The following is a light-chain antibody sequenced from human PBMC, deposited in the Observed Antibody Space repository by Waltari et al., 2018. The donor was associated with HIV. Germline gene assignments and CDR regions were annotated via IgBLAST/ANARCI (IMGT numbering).Light chain of an antibody. CDR3: QQLKTYPVT. J-gene: IGKJ4*01. Sequence: ILLTQSLSFLSASVGDRVRITCRATQAVGSYLAWYQKKPGKAPNLLIYAVSVLQSGVPSRFSGSGSGTEFTLTMRGLQPGDLATYYCQQLKTYPVTFGGGTKVDSK. V-gene: IGKV1-9*01. CDR1: QAVGSY. CDR2: AVS.